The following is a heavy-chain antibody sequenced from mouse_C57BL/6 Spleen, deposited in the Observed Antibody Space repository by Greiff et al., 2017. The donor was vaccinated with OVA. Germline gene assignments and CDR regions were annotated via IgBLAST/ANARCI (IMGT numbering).Heavy chain of an antibody. CDR2: ISDGGSYT. V-gene: IGHV5-4*01. D-gene: IGHD4-1*01. J-gene: IGHJ3*01. CDR3: AREGWDVWFAY. Sequence: EVQRVESGGGLVKPGGSLKLSCAASGFTFSSYAMSWVRQTPEKRLEWVATISDGGSYTYYPDNVKGRFTISRDNAKNNLYLQMSHLKSEDTAMYYCAREGWDVWFAYWGQGTLVTVSA. CDR1: GFTFSSYA.